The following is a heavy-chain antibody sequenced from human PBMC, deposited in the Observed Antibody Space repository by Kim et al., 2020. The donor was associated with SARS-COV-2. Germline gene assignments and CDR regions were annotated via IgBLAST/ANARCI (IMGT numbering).Heavy chain of an antibody. D-gene: IGHD3-10*01. Sequence: DGTSYADSVKGRFTISRENPTNTLYLHMNSLRPEDTAVYYCLGHGAFSVWGQGTLVTVSS. CDR3: LGHGAFSV. CDR2: DGT. J-gene: IGHJ4*02. V-gene: IGHV3-53*01.